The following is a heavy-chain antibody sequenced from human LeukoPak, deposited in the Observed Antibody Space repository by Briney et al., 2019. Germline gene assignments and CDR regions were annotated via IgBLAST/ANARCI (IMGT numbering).Heavy chain of an antibody. D-gene: IGHD5-24*01. CDR1: GFTFSSYA. J-gene: IGHJ4*02. CDR3: ARVAQGGYNDY. Sequence: PGGSLRLSCAASGFTFSSYAMHWVRQAPGKELEYVSAISSNGGSTYYANSVKGRFTISRDNSKNTLYLQMGSLRAEDMAVYYCARVAQGGYNDYWGQGTLVTVSS. V-gene: IGHV3-64*01. CDR2: ISSNGGST.